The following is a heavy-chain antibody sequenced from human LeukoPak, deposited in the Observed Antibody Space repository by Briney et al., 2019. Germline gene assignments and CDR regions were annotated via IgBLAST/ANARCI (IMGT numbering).Heavy chain of an antibody. V-gene: IGHV4-34*01. CDR1: GGSFSGYY. Sequence: PSETLSLTCAVYGGSFSGYYWSWIRQPPGRGLEWIGEINHSGSTHYNPSLKSRVTISVDTSKNQFSLKLSSVTAADTAVYYCARGLSNSIWGQGTLVTVSS. D-gene: IGHD2/OR15-2a*01. CDR2: INHSGST. CDR3: ARGLSNSI. J-gene: IGHJ4*02.